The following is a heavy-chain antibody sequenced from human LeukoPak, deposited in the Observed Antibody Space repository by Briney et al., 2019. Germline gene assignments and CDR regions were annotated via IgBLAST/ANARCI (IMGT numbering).Heavy chain of an antibody. V-gene: IGHV1-8*01. CDR2: MNPNSGNT. D-gene: IGHD3-3*01. CDR3: ARGRSLRFLEWLSHTNWFDP. CDR1: GYTFTSYD. J-gene: IGHJ5*02. Sequence: GASVKVSCKASGYTFTSYDINWVRQATGQGPEWMGWMNPNSGNTGYAQKFQGRVTMTRNTSISTAYMELSSLRSEDTAVYYCARGRSLRFLEWLSHTNWFDPWGQGTLVTVSS.